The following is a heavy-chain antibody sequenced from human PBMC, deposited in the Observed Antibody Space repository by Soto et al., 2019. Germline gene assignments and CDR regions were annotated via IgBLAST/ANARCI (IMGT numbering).Heavy chain of an antibody. D-gene: IGHD3-3*01. Sequence: GGSLRLSCAASGFTFSNYGMHWVRQAPGKGLEWEAVISYDGSNKYYADSVKGRFTISRDNSKNTLYLQMNSLRAEDTAVYYCAKDRGPFYDFWSGYYEDVWGQGTTVTVSS. CDR2: ISYDGSNK. CDR1: GFTFSNYG. J-gene: IGHJ6*02. CDR3: AKDRGPFYDFWSGYYEDV. V-gene: IGHV3-30*18.